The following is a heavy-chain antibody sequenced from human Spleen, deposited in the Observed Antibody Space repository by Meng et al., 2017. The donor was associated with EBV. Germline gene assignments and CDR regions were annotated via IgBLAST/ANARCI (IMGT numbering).Heavy chain of an antibody. D-gene: IGHD3-10*01. Sequence: VHLQGSGPGMVKPSGTLSLTCVVSGGSISSSNWWSWVRQPPGKGLEWIGEIYDSGNTNYNPSLKSRVTISVDKSKNQFSLKVGSVTAADTAVYYCARGHGSGLYYRSFDFWGQGTLVTVSS. J-gene: IGHJ4*02. CDR2: IYDSGNT. CDR3: ARGHGSGLYYRSFDF. V-gene: IGHV4-4*02. CDR1: GGSISSSNW.